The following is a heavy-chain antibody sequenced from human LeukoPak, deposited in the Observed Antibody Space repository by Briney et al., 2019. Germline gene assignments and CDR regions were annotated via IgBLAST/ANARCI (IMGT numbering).Heavy chain of an antibody. V-gene: IGHV1-8*03. CDR1: GYTFTSYD. CDR2: MNPNSGNT. J-gene: IGHJ6*03. D-gene: IGHD3-22*01. Sequence: ASVKVSCKASGYTFTSYDINWVRQATGQGLEWMGWMNPNSGNTGYAQKCQGRVTITRNTSISTAYMELSSLRSEDTAVYYCARANYYYDSSGYYYYYYYMDVWGKGTTVTVSS. CDR3: ARANYYYDSSGYYYYYYYMDV.